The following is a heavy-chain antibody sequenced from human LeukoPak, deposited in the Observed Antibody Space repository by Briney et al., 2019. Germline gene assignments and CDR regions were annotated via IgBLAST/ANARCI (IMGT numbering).Heavy chain of an antibody. CDR1: EFTFDDYG. Sequence: GGSLRLSCAASEFTFDDYGMSWVRQAPGKGLEWVSGINWNGGSTGYADSVKGRFTISRDNAKNSLYLQMNSLRAEDTALYYCAREEYSSSWTEPFDIWGQGTMVTVSS. CDR2: INWNGGST. CDR3: AREEYSSSWTEPFDI. V-gene: IGHV3-20*04. D-gene: IGHD6-13*01. J-gene: IGHJ3*02.